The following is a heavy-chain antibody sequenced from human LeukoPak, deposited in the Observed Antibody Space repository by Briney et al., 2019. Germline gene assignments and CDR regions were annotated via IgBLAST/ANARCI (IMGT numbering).Heavy chain of an antibody. V-gene: IGHV3-20*04. Sequence: GGSLRLSCAASGFTFDDYGMSWVRQAPGKGLEWVSGINWNGGSTGYADSVKGRFTISRDNAKNSLYLQMNSLRAEDTALYYCAGTYYYDSSGSIIGAFDIWAKGQWSPSLQ. CDR1: GFTFDDYG. CDR3: AGTYYYDSSGSIIGAFDI. D-gene: IGHD3-22*01. J-gene: IGHJ3*02. CDR2: INWNGGST.